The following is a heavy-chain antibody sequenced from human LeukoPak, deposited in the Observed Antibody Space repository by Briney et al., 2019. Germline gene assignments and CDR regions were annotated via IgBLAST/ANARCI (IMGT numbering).Heavy chain of an antibody. CDR2: IIPIFGTA. J-gene: IGHJ5*02. Sequence: ASVKVSCKASGYTFTSYAMHWVRQAPGQRLEWMGGIIPIFGTANYAQKFQGRVTITADESTSTAYMELSSLRSEDTAVYYCARVAARPDWFDPWGQGTLVTVSS. V-gene: IGHV1-69*13. D-gene: IGHD6-6*01. CDR1: GYTFTSYA. CDR3: ARVAARPDWFDP.